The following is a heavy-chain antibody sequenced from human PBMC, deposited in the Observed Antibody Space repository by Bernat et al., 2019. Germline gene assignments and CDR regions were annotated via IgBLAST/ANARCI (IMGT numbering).Heavy chain of an antibody. CDR3: ARQLDYYYGMDV. Sequence: QLQLQESGPGLVKPSETLSLTCTVSGGSISSSSYYWGWIRQPPGKGLEWIGSIYYSGSTHYNPSLKSRVTISVDTSKNQFSLKLSSVTAADTVVYYCARQLDYYYGMDVWGQGTTVTVSS. CDR2: IYYSGST. V-gene: IGHV4-39*01. J-gene: IGHJ6*02. CDR1: GGSISSSSYY.